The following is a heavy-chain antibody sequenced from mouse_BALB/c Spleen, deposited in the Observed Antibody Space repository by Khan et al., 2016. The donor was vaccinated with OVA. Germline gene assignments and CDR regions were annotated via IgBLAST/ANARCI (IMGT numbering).Heavy chain of an antibody. D-gene: IGHD2-12*01. V-gene: IGHV9-3-1*01. J-gene: IGHJ4*01. CDR3: GRPPCFSYTLAY. Sequence: QIQLVQSGPELKKPGETVKISCKASGYTFTNYGMNWVKQSPGKALMWMGWINTYTGEPTYTDDFKGRFAFSLETSASTSYLQINSLITEDTATXCCGRPPCFSYTLAYWGQGTSVSVAS. CDR2: INTYTGEP. CDR1: GYTFTNYG.